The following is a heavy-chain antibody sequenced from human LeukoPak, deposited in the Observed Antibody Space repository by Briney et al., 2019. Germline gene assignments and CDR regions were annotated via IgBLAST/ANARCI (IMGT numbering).Heavy chain of an antibody. CDR2: INPNSGGT. CDR3: ARSSNWFNFDY. Sequence: PEAPVKVSCKASGYTFTGYYMHWVRQAPGQGLEWMGWINPNSGGTNYAQKFQGRVTMTRDTSISTAYMELSRPRSDDTAIYYCARSSNWFNFDYWGQGTLVTVSS. J-gene: IGHJ4*02. CDR1: GYTFTGYY. D-gene: IGHD6-13*01. V-gene: IGHV1-2*02.